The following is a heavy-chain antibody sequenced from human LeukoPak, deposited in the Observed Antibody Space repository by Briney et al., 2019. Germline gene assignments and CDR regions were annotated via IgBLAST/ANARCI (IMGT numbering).Heavy chain of an antibody. CDR3: ARHRSNYYGSGISYFDY. Sequence: SETLSLTCTVSGGSISSSSYYWGWIRQPPGKGLEWIGSIYYSGSTYYNPSLKGRVTISVGTSKNQFSLKLRSVTAADTAVYYCARHRSNYYGSGISYFDYWGQGTLVTVSS. CDR2: IYYSGST. J-gene: IGHJ4*02. CDR1: GGSISSSSYY. V-gene: IGHV4-39*01. D-gene: IGHD3-10*01.